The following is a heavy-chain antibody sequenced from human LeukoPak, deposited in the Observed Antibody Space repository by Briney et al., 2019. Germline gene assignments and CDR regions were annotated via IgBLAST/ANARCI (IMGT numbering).Heavy chain of an antibody. Sequence: GESLQISCKGSGYSFTSYWIGRVRQMPGKGLEWMGIIYPGDSDTRYSPSFQGQVTISADKSISTAYLQWSSLKASDTAMYYCARQPHTAAVDYWGQGTLVTVSS. CDR2: IYPGDSDT. J-gene: IGHJ4*02. V-gene: IGHV5-51*01. CDR1: GYSFTSYW. D-gene: IGHD5-18*01. CDR3: ARQPHTAAVDY.